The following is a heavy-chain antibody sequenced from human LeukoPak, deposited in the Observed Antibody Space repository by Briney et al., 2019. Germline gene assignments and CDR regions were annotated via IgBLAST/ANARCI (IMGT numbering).Heavy chain of an antibody. CDR3: ARDRCSGGSCTRALFDY. V-gene: IGHV3-21*01. CDR1: GFTFSSYS. J-gene: IGHJ4*02. D-gene: IGHD2-15*01. CDR2: VSSSSSYI. Sequence: TGGSLRLYCAASGFTFSSYSMKWVRQTPGKGLEWVSSVSSSSSYIYYVDSVKGRFTISRDNAKNSLDLQMNSLRAEDTAVYYCARDRCSGGSCTRALFDYWGQGTLVTVSS.